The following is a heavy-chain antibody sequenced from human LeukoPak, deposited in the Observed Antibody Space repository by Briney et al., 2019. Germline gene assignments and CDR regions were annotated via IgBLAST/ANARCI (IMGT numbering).Heavy chain of an antibody. V-gene: IGHV1-69*13. J-gene: IGHJ4*02. CDR2: IIPIFGTA. CDR1: GGTFSSYA. Sequence: ASVKVFCKASGGTFSSYAISWVRQAPGQGLEWMGGIIPIFGTANYAQKFQGRVTITADESTGTAYMELSSLRSEDTAVYYCASSGITGTMPPLYYFDYWGQGTLVTVSS. D-gene: IGHD1-7*01. CDR3: ASSGITGTMPPLYYFDY.